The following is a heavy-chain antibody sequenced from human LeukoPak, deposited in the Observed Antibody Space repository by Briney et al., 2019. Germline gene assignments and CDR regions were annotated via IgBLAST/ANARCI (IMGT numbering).Heavy chain of an antibody. D-gene: IGHD2-2*01. Sequence: PSETLSLTCTVSGGSISSSSYYWSWIRQPAGKGLEWIGRIYTSGSTNYNPSLKSRVTMSVDTSKNQFSLKLSSVTAADTAVYYCAREGFRRRPIVVVPAAPADGFDPWGQGTLVTVSS. CDR1: GGSISSSSYY. CDR2: IYTSGST. V-gene: IGHV4-61*02. CDR3: AREGFRRRPIVVVPAAPADGFDP. J-gene: IGHJ5*02.